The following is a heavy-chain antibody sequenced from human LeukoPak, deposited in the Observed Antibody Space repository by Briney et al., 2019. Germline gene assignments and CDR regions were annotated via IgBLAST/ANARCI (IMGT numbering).Heavy chain of an antibody. CDR3: AKGQKPVIAALAFDY. J-gene: IGHJ4*02. CDR2: INQDGHAQ. Sequence: PGGSLRLSCAASGFTPSSYWMTWVRQAPGKGLEWVANINQDGHAQYYVQSVRGRFTISRDNSKNTLSLQMNSLRAEDTAVYYCAKGQKPVIAALAFDYWGQGTLVTVSS. D-gene: IGHD6-13*01. CDR1: GFTPSSYW. V-gene: IGHV3-7*03.